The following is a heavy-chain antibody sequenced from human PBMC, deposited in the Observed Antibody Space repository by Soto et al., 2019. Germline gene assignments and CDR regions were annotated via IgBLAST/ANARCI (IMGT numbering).Heavy chain of an antibody. J-gene: IGHJ5*02. D-gene: IGHD3-10*01. CDR3: ERDNMSGPNPVDGSGSSNWFDP. V-gene: IGHV4-59*01. CDR1: GGSISSYY. Sequence: QVQLQESGPGLVKPSETLSLTCTVSGGSISSYYWSWIRQPPGKGLEWIGYIYYCGSTNYNPSLKSRVTISADTSMNQFSMRVSAVTAADTGVYYCERDNMSGPNPVDGSGSSNWFDPWGQGTLVTVSA. CDR2: IYYCGST.